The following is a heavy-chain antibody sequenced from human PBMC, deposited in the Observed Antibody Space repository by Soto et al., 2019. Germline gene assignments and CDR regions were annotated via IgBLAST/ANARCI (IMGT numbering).Heavy chain of an antibody. J-gene: IGHJ4*02. V-gene: IGHV3-48*01. Sequence: EVQLVESGGDLVQPGGSLRLSCAASGFTFSSYSMNWVRQAPGKGLEWVSYISSSSSTIYYADSVKGRFTISRDNAKNSLYLQMNSLRAEDTAVYYCARDGDLFDYWGQGTLVTVSS. D-gene: IGHD4-17*01. CDR3: ARDGDLFDY. CDR2: ISSSSSTI. CDR1: GFTFSSYS.